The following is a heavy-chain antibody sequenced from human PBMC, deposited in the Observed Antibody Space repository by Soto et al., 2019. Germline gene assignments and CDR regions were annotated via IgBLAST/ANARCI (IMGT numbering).Heavy chain of an antibody. D-gene: IGHD2-15*01. J-gene: IGHJ3*02. V-gene: IGHV3-30-3*01. Sequence: QVQLVESGGGVVQPGRSLRLSCAASGFTFSSYAMHWVRQAPGKGLEGVAVISYDGSNKYYADSVKGRFTISRDNSKNTLYLQMNSLRAEDTAVYYCARLYCSGGSCYSDDAFDIWGQGTMVTVSS. CDR2: ISYDGSNK. CDR1: GFTFSSYA. CDR3: ARLYCSGGSCYSDDAFDI.